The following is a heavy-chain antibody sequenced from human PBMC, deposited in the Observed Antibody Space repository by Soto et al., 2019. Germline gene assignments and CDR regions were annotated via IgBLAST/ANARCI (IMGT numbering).Heavy chain of an antibody. CDR3: AREGGIVGATAADY. J-gene: IGHJ4*02. V-gene: IGHV4-31*03. D-gene: IGHD1-26*01. CDR1: GGSISSGGYY. CDR2: IYYSGST. Sequence: QVQLQESGPGLVKPSQTLSLTCTVSGGSISSGGYYWSWIRQHPGKGLEWIGYIYYSGSTYYNPSLKSRGTRSVDTSKNQFSRKLSSVTAADTAVYYCAREGGIVGATAADYWGQGTLVTVSS.